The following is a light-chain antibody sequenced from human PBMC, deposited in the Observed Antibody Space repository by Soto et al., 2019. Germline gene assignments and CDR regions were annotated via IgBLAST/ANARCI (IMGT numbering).Light chain of an antibody. V-gene: IGKV3-20*01. CDR3: QQYGSSPRT. J-gene: IGKJ3*01. Sequence: EIVLTQSPGTLSLSPGERATLSCRASQSVSSNHLAWYQQKPGQAPRLLIYGASSRATGIPDRFSGSGSGTDFTLTISRLEPEDFAVYYCQQYGSSPRTFGPGTKVDIK. CDR1: QSVSSNH. CDR2: GAS.